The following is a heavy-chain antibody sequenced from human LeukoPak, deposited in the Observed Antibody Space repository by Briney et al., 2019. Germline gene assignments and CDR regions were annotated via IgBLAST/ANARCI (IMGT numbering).Heavy chain of an antibody. V-gene: IGHV3-23*01. CDR2: ISGSGGST. D-gene: IGHD3-10*01. CDR3: ARGFRGTFDY. J-gene: IGHJ4*02. CDR1: GFTFSSYA. Sequence: PGGSLRLSCAASGFTFSSYAMSWVRQAPGKGLEWVSTISGSGGSTYYTDSVKGRFTISRDNSKNTLYLQMNSLRAEDTAVYYCARGFRGTFDYWGQGTLVTVSS.